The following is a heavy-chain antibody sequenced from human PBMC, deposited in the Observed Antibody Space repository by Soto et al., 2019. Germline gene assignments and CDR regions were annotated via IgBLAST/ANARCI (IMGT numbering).Heavy chain of an antibody. Sequence: NPGGSLRLSCVTSGVTFSRNTMNWVRQAPGKGLEWVASITSSGSYVYYADSVKGRFSASRDNAKNSLSLQMDSLRPDDTAIYFCVKDEGIEAMDVWGQGTTVTVSS. CDR3: VKDEGIEAMDV. CDR2: ITSSGSYV. V-gene: IGHV3-21*01. D-gene: IGHD3-3*02. J-gene: IGHJ6*02. CDR1: GVTFSRNT.